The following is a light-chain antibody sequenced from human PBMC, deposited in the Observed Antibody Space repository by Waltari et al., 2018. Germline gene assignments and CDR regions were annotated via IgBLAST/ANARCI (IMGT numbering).Light chain of an antibody. Sequence: QSALTQPASVSGSPGQSITISCTGTNNDVGASKFVSWYHQHPGRAPQLMIYDVTVRPSGISYRFSGSKSANTASLTISGLLPEDEAIYYCCSFTATHTLLFGGGTTVTVL. CDR1: NNDVGASKF. CDR2: DVT. V-gene: IGLV2-14*03. CDR3: CSFTATHTLL. J-gene: IGLJ2*01.